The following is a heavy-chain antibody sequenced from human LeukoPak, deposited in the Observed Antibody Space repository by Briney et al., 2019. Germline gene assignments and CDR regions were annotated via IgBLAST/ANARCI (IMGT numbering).Heavy chain of an antibody. V-gene: IGHV3-48*03. CDR1: GFTFSNYE. J-gene: IGHJ3*02. D-gene: IGHD2-2*01. Sequence: GGSLRLSCAASGFTFSNYEMHWVRQAPGKGLEWVSYISSSGSDIYYADSVKGRFTISRDNAKNTLYLQMNTLRAEDTAVYYCARGLVVSGYVSAVDIWGQGTMVTVSS. CDR3: ARGLVVSGYVSAVDI. CDR2: ISSSGSDI.